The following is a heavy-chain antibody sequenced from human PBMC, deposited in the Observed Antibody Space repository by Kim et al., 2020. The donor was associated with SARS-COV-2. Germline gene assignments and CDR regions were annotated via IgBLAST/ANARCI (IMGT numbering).Heavy chain of an antibody. CDR1: GFTFSSYA. D-gene: IGHD3-10*01. Sequence: GGSLRPSCAASGFTFSSYAMHWVRQAPGKGLEWVAVISYDGSNKYYADSVKGRFTISRDNSKNTLYLQMNSLRAEDTAVYYCAREIFEVRGVIIKGYFDYWGQGTLVTVSS. J-gene: IGHJ4*02. V-gene: IGHV3-30*04. CDR3: AREIFEVRGVIIKGYFDY. CDR2: ISYDGSNK.